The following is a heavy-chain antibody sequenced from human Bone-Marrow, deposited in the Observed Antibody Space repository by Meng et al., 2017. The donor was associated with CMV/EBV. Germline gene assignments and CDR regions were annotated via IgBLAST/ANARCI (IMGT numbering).Heavy chain of an antibody. Sequence: CKASGNTFVNDYVHWVRQAPGQGLEWMGVINPSGDKTTYAQTFQGRVTMTRDTSTGTVYMELRSLRSEDAAVYYCAKESPGTTYFDYWGQGTLVTVSS. CDR1: GNTFVNDY. CDR2: INPSGDKT. CDR3: AKESPGTTYFDY. V-gene: IGHV1-46*01. J-gene: IGHJ4*02. D-gene: IGHD1/OR15-1a*01.